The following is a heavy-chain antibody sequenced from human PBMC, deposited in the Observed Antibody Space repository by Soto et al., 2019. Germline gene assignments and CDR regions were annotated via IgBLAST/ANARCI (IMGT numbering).Heavy chain of an antibody. CDR2: LAYDGSEK. D-gene: IGHD3-3*01. CDR1: GFTFSNSG. V-gene: IGHV3-30*03. CDR3: VRFFDYYGMDV. J-gene: IGHJ6*02. Sequence: QVQLVESGGGVVQPGGSLRLSCAGSGFTFSNSGMHWVRQAPGKGLEWVAVLAYDGSEKYYADSVKGRFTISRDNSKNTLYLQMNSLRVEDTAVYYCVRFFDYYGMDVWSQGTTVTVSS.